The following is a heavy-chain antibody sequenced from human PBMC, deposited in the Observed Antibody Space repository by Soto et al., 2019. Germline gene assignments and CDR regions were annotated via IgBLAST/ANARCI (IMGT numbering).Heavy chain of an antibody. Sequence: QVQLVQSGAEVKKPGASVRVSCKASGYTLTSYGISWVRQAPGQGLEWMGWISGYNGNTNYAQKLQGRVTMTKDTSTSTANMELRSLRSDDTAVYYCARGYCSGGSCYTGWFDPWGQGTLVTVSS. V-gene: IGHV1-18*01. D-gene: IGHD2-15*01. CDR1: GYTLTSYG. CDR3: ARGYCSGGSCYTGWFDP. CDR2: ISGYNGNT. J-gene: IGHJ5*02.